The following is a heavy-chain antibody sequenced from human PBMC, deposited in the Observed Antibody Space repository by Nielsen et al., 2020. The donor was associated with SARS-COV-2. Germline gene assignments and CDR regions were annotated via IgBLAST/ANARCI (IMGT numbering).Heavy chain of an antibody. Sequence: GESLKISCAASGFTFSSYWMSWVRQAPGKGLEWVANIKQDGSEKYYVDSVKGRFTISRDNAKNSLYLQMNSLRAEDTAVYYCASSLYESSPPYWYFDLWGRGTLVTVSS. CDR2: IKQDGSEK. D-gene: IGHD3-22*01. J-gene: IGHJ2*01. CDR3: ASSLYESSPPYWYFDL. CDR1: GFTFSSYW. V-gene: IGHV3-7*05.